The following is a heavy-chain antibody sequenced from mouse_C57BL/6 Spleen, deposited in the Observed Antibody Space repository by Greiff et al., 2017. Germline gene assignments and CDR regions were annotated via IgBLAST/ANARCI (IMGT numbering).Heavy chain of an antibody. D-gene: IGHD1-1*01. CDR1: GYSITSGYY. CDR2: ISYDGSN. Sequence: EVKVEESGPGLVKPSQSLSLTCSVTGYSITSGYYWNWIRQFPGNKLEWMGYISYDGSNNYNPSLKNRISITRDTSKNQFFLKLNSVTTEDTATYYCASYGSSYDWYTDVWGTRAPGTLSS. J-gene: IGHJ1*03. V-gene: IGHV3-6*01. CDR3: ASYGSSYDWYTDV.